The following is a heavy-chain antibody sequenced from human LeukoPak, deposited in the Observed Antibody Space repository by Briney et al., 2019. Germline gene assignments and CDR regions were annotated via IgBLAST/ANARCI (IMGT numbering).Heavy chain of an antibody. Sequence: SETLSLICTVSGGSISGSISGTYWSWVRQPAGKGLEWIGRIHSSGSTKYNPSLKSRVTMSVDTSKNQLFLRLTSVTAADTALYYCARGSQNYYNPFDNWGQGTLVTVSS. CDR2: IHSSGST. J-gene: IGHJ4*02. V-gene: IGHV4-4*07. CDR3: ARGSQNYYNPFDN. CDR1: GGSISGSISGTY. D-gene: IGHD3-10*01.